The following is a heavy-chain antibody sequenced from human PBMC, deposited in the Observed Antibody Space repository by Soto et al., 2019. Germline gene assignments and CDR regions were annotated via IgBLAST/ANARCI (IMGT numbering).Heavy chain of an antibody. Sequence: QVQLVQSGAEVKKPGSSVKVSCKASGGTFSSYTISWVRQAPGQGLEWMGRIIPILGIANYAQKFQGRVTITADKSTSTAYMGLSSLRSEDTAVYYCARGGDCSSTSCPIYYYYGMDVWGQGTTVTVSS. D-gene: IGHD2-2*01. V-gene: IGHV1-69*02. CDR3: ARGGDCSSTSCPIYYYYGMDV. CDR1: GGTFSSYT. CDR2: IIPILGIA. J-gene: IGHJ6*02.